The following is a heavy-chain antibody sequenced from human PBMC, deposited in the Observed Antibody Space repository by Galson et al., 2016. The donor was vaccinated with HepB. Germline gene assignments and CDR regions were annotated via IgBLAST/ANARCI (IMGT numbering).Heavy chain of an antibody. D-gene: IGHD1-26*01. CDR2: IGGSGGNT. CDR3: TKGVGPILFDY. V-gene: IGHV3-23*01. Sequence: SLRLSCAVSGFTFSRHWMSWVRQAPGKGLEWVSTIGGSGGNTHYADSVKGRFTISRDNSKNTLYLQMNSLRAEDTAVYHCTKGVGPILFDYWGQGTLVTVSS. CDR1: GFTFSRHW. J-gene: IGHJ4*02.